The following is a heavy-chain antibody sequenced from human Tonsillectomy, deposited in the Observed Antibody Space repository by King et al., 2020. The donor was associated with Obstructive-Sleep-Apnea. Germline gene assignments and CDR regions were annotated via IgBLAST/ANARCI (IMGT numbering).Heavy chain of an antibody. Sequence: VQLVESGGGVVQPGRSLRLSCAASGFTFNSYGMHWVRQAPGKGLEWVAIISYDGSNKYYADSVKGRFTISRDNSENTLYLQMNSLRAEDTAGYYCAKDASAFIMGETGYFDYWGQGTLVTASS. J-gene: IGHJ4*02. CDR1: GFTFNSYG. CDR3: AKDASAFIMGETGYFDY. D-gene: IGHD1-26*01. V-gene: IGHV3-30*18. CDR2: ISYDGSNK.